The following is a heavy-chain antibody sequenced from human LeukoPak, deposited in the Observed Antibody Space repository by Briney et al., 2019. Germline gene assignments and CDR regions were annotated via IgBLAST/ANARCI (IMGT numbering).Heavy chain of an antibody. D-gene: IGHD5-18*01. CDR2: FSSGSPI. CDR1: GFAFSTYS. CDR3: ARDRHSYVDY. J-gene: IGHJ4*02. Sequence: GGSLRLSCAASGFAFSTYSMNWDRQAPGKGLEWVSSFSSGSPIYYADSLKGRFTISRDNAKNSLYLQMNSLRAEDTAVYYCARDRHSYVDYWGQGTLVTVSS. V-gene: IGHV3-69-1*01.